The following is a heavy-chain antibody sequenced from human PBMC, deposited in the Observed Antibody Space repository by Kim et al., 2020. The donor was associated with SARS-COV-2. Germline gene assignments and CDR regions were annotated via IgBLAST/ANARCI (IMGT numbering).Heavy chain of an antibody. J-gene: IGHJ3*01. CDR2: INRDGSNT. Sequence: GGSLRLSCAASGFTFSGYWVHWVRQTPGKGLVWVARINRDGSNTEHADSVKGRVTISRDNAKNKLYLQMDSLRAEDTAVYYCSRPGLSGRYSGVSYGFDV. CDR1: GFTFSGYW. D-gene: IGHD1-1*01. V-gene: IGHV3-74*03. CDR3: SRPGLSGRYSGVSYGFDV.